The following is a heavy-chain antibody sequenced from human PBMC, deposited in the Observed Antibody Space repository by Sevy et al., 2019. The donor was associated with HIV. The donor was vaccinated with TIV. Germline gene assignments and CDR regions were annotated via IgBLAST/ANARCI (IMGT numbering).Heavy chain of an antibody. CDR3: ARGAVVIGTAATPVLDF. D-gene: IGHD3-3*01. Sequence: SETLSLSCSVSDDSINSYYWSWIRQPPGKGLEWIGYIYNNIGSTSYNPSLTSRVTISVDTFKNQFSLKLTSVTAADTAVYYCARGAVVIGTAATPVLDFWGQGSLVTVSS. J-gene: IGHJ4*02. V-gene: IGHV4-59*08. CDR2: IYNNIGST. CDR1: DDSINSYY.